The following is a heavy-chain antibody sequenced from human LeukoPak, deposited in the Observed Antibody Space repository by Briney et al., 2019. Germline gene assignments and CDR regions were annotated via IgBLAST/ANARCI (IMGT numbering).Heavy chain of an antibody. V-gene: IGHV3-21*01. CDR2: ISSSSSYI. CDR3: ARDQAGRSDV. J-gene: IGHJ6*04. D-gene: IGHD2-15*01. Sequence: GRSLRLSCAAPGFTFSSYSMSWVRQAARDGMEWVSSISSSSSYIYYADSVKGRFTISRDNAKNSLYLQMNSLRAEDTAVYYCARDQAGRSDVWGKGTTVTVSS. CDR1: GFTFSSYS.